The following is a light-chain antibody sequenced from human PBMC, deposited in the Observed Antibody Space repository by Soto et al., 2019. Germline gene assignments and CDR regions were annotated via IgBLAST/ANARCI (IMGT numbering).Light chain of an antibody. Sequence: EVLVTQSPATLSVSPGEGVTLSCRASQSVSTDLAWYQQKPGQAPRLLIYGASIRAIGVPDRFSGSGSGTDFTLTISSLQSEDSAIYYCQQYFRWPPWTFCQGTKVEV. CDR3: QQYFRWPPWT. V-gene: IGKV3-15*01. CDR1: QSVSTD. J-gene: IGKJ1*01. CDR2: GAS.